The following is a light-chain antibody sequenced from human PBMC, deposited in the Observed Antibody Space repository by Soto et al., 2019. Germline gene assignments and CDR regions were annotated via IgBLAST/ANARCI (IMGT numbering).Light chain of an antibody. J-gene: IGKJ3*01. CDR2: ETS. Sequence: DIQMTQSPSSLSASVRDRVTITCRASQDISNHLNWYQQKSGKPPKLLIYETSNLETGVPSRFSGSGSGTEFTFTINSLQPEDVATYYCQQFGSLPFTCGPGTKVDVK. V-gene: IGKV1-33*01. CDR1: QDISNH. CDR3: QQFGSLPFT.